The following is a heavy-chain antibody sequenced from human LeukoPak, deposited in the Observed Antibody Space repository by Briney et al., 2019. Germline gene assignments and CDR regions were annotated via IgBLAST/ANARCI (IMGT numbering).Heavy chain of an antibody. Sequence: GGSLRLSCAASGFTFSSYWMHWVRQTPGKGLVWVSRIKSDGSTIYADSVKGRFTISRDNARNTLYLQMNSLKVEDTAMYYCARAVTYFYGSVTYDWFDPWGQGTLVTVSS. V-gene: IGHV3-74*01. D-gene: IGHD3-10*01. CDR1: GFTFSSYW. CDR3: ARAVTYFYGSVTYDWFDP. J-gene: IGHJ5*02. CDR2: IKSDGST.